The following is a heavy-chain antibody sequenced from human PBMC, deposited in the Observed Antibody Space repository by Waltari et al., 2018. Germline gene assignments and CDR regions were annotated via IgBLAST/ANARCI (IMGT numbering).Heavy chain of an antibody. CDR3: ARDPHDNWNDLDY. Sequence: EVQLVASGGGLVQPGGSLRLSCAASGFMFRNNWMSWVRQAPGKGLEWVANIKQDGGEVYYVDSVKGRFTISRDNAKNSLYLQMNSLRAEDTAVYYCARDPHDNWNDLDYWGQGTLVTVSS. V-gene: IGHV3-7*01. CDR2: IKQDGGEV. J-gene: IGHJ4*02. D-gene: IGHD1-20*01. CDR1: GFMFRNNW.